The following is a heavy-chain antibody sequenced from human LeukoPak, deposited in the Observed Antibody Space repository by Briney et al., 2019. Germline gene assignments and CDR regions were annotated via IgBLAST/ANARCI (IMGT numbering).Heavy chain of an antibody. V-gene: IGHV1-2*02. D-gene: IGHD6-6*01. CDR3: AISSIASRGAFDI. CDR1: GYTFTGYY. Sequence: GASVKVSCKASGYTFTGYYMHWVRQAPGQGLEWMGWINPNSGGTNYAQKFQGRVTMTRDTSISTAYMELSRLRSDDTAVYYCAISSIASRGAFDIWGQGTMVTVSS. CDR2: INPNSGGT. J-gene: IGHJ3*02.